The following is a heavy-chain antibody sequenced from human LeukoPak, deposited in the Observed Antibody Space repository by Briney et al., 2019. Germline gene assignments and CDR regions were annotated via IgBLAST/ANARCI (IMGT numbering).Heavy chain of an antibody. J-gene: IGHJ4*02. Sequence: GGSLRLSCAASGFTFSNYGMHWVRQAPGKGLEWVAFIRYDGSNKYYADSVKGRFTISRDNSKNTLYLQMNSLRAEDTAVYYCANDGVLFNYCPYYFDYWGQGTLVTVSS. CDR1: GFTFSNYG. CDR3: ANDGVLFNYCPYYFDY. D-gene: IGHD5-24*01. CDR2: IRYDGSNK. V-gene: IGHV3-30*02.